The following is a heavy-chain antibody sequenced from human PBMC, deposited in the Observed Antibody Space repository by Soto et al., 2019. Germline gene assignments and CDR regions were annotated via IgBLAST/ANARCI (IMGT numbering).Heavy chain of an antibody. CDR3: AKDRGPLYCSGGRCYYYGMDV. Sequence: GGSLRLSCAASGFTFSSYCMHWVRQAPGKGLEWVAVISYDGSNKYNADSVKGRFTISRDNSKNTLYLQMNSLRAEDTAVYYCAKDRGPLYCSGGRCYYYGMDVWGQGTTVTVSS. CDR1: GFTFSSYC. D-gene: IGHD2-15*01. CDR2: ISYDGSNK. J-gene: IGHJ6*02. V-gene: IGHV3-30*18.